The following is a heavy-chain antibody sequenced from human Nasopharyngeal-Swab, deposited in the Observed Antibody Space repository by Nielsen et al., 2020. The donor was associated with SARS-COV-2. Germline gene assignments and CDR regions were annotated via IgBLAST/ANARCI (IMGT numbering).Heavy chain of an antibody. J-gene: IGHJ4*02. D-gene: IGHD5-18*01. V-gene: IGHV3-23*01. Sequence: WIRQPPGKGLEWVSAISGSGGSTYYAGSVKGRFTISRDNSKNTLYLQMNSLRAEDTAVYYCAKDLVRTAMVPPVGRFDYWGQGTLVTVSS. CDR3: AKDLVRTAMVPPVGRFDY. CDR2: ISGSGGST.